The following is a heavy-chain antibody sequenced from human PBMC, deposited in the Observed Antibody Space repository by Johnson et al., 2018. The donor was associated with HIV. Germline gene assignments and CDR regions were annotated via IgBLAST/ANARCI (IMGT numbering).Heavy chain of an antibody. V-gene: IGHV3-13*01. CDR1: GCTFSSYD. Sequence: VPLVESGGALTQPEGSLSLSSAASGCTFSSYDMHWVRQATGKGLEWVSTIGTAGDTYYPGSVKGRFTVSREDAKNSLYLQMNSLRAGDTALYYCARAVCRGGRCYSHDAFDIWGQGTMVTVSS. J-gene: IGHJ3*02. CDR2: IGTAGDT. D-gene: IGHD2-15*01. CDR3: ARAVCRGGRCYSHDAFDI.